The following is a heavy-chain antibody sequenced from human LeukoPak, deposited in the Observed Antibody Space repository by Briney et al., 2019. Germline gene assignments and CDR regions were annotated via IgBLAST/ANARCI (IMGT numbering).Heavy chain of an antibody. J-gene: IGHJ4*02. CDR3: ARDHPRYNDCWDY. Sequence: PGGSLRLSCATSGFTFSSYEMNWVRQAPGKGLEWVSYISSSGSTIYYADSVKSRFTISRDNAKNSLYLQMNSLRAEDTAVYYCARDHPRYNDCWDYWGQGTLVTVSS. CDR2: ISSSGSTI. CDR1: GFTFSSYE. V-gene: IGHV3-48*03. D-gene: IGHD2-21*02.